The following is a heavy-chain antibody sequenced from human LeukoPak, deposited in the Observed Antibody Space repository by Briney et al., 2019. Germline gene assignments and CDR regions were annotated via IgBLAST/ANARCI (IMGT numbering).Heavy chain of an antibody. V-gene: IGHV3-74*01. CDR3: ARGPLTTWDYYYYYMDV. D-gene: IGHD4-17*01. CDR1: GFIFSTYW. J-gene: IGHJ6*03. CDR2: INSGGSST. Sequence: PGGSLRLSCEASGFIFSTYWMHWVRQVPGKGLEWVSRINSGGSSTNYADSVKGRFTISRDNAKNTLSLQMNSLRAEDTAVYYCARGPLTTWDYYYYYMDVWGTGTTVTVSS.